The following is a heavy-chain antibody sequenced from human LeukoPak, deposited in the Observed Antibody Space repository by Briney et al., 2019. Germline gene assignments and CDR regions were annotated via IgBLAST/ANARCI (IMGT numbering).Heavy chain of an antibody. CDR2: INHSGST. Sequence: SETLSLTCAVYGGSFSGYYWSWIRQPPGKGLEWIGEINHSGSTNYNPSLKSRVTISVDTSKNQFSLKLSSVTAADTAVYYCARSYYGPTTCFGPWGQGTLVTVSS. V-gene: IGHV4-34*01. J-gene: IGHJ5*02. CDR1: GGSFSGYY. CDR3: ARSYYGPTTCFGP. D-gene: IGHD3-10*01.